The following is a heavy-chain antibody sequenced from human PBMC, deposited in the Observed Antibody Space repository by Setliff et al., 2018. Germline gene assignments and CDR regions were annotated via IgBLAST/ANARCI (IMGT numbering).Heavy chain of an antibody. CDR2: IYIGGSA. Sequence: NPSETLSLTCTVSGGSISSYYWSWIRQPAGKGLEWIGHIYIGGSANYNPSLKSRVTVSIDTSKNQFSLKLNSVTAADMAVYYCAREQWLDPPGYYYMDVWAKGTTVTSP. D-gene: IGHD6-19*01. CDR3: AREQWLDPPGYYYMDV. V-gene: IGHV4-4*07. CDR1: GGSISSYY. J-gene: IGHJ6*03.